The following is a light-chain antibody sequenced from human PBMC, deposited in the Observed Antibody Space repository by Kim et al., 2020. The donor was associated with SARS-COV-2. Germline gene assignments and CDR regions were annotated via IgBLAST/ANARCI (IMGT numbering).Light chain of an antibody. Sequence: EIVLTQSPGTLSLSPGERATLSCRASQSVSSSYLAWYQQKPGQAPRLLIYGASSRATGIPDRFSGSGSGTDFTLTISRPEPEDFAVYYCQQYGSSPRTFGQGTKLEI. CDR1: QSVSSSY. CDR3: QQYGSSPRT. V-gene: IGKV3-20*01. CDR2: GAS. J-gene: IGKJ2*01.